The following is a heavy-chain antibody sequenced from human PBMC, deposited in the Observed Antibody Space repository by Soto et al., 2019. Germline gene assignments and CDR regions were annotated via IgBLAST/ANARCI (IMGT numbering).Heavy chain of an antibody. J-gene: IGHJ4*02. CDR1: GGSFSGYY. V-gene: IGHV4-34*01. Sequence: PSETLSLTCAVYGGSFSGYYWSWIRQPPGKGLEWIGEINHSGSTNYNPSLKSRVTISVDTSKNQFSLKLSSVTAADTAVYYCARGASQYDSTSGYWGQGTLVTVSS. CDR3: ARGASQYDSTSGY. CDR2: INHSGST. D-gene: IGHD3-22*01.